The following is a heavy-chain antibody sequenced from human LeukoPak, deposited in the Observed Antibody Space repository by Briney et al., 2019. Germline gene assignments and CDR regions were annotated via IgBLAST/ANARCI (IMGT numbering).Heavy chain of an antibody. D-gene: IGHD6-19*01. CDR2: VSGSGRNT. Sequence: GGSLRLSCAGSGFTFSNYAMTWVRQAPGKGLEWVSSVSGSGRNTFYPDSVEGRFTISRDNSKNTVYLQMNSLRAEDTAVYYCAKVLGGWQWLVTPFDYWGQGTLVTVSS. J-gene: IGHJ4*02. V-gene: IGHV3-23*01. CDR3: AKVLGGWQWLVTPFDY. CDR1: GFTFSNYA.